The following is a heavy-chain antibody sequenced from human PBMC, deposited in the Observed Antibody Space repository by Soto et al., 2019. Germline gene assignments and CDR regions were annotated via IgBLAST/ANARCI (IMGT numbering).Heavy chain of an antibody. CDR1: GFTVSSIF. J-gene: IGHJ4*02. V-gene: IGHV3-66*01. D-gene: IGHD4-17*01. Sequence: GGSLRLSCAASGFTVSSIFMSWVRQAPGKGLEWVSIIYSYGSTYYADSVKGRFTISRDNSKNMLYLQMNSLRADDTAVYYCASRRNPYGAYDYWGQGT. CDR3: ASRRNPYGAYDY. CDR2: IYSYGST.